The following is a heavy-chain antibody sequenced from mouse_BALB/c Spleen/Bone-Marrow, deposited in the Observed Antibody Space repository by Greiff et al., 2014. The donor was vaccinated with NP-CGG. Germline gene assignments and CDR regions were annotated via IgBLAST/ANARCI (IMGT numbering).Heavy chain of an antibody. CDR3: ARDYYGSSYGFAY. Sequence: EVQLQQSGPELVKPGASMKISCKASGYSFTGYTMNWVKQSHGKSLEWIGLINPYNGGTSYNQKFKGKATLTVDKSSSTAYMELLSXXXXDSXVYYCARDYYGSSYGFAYWGQGTLVTVSA. CDR1: GYSFTGYT. V-gene: IGHV1-18*01. J-gene: IGHJ3*01. CDR2: INPYNGGT. D-gene: IGHD1-1*01.